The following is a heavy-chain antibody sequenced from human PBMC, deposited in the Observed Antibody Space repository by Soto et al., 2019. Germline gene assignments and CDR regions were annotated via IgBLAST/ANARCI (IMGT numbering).Heavy chain of an antibody. J-gene: IGHJ5*02. Sequence: QVQLQESDPGLVKPSETLSLTCTVSGGSISSYYWSWIRQPPGKGLEWIGYIYYSGSTNYNPSLKSRVTISVDTSKNQFSLKLSSVTAADTAVYYCARDLSIAARGSWFDPWGQGTLVTVSS. CDR1: GGSISSYY. D-gene: IGHD6-6*01. V-gene: IGHV4-59*01. CDR2: IYYSGST. CDR3: ARDLSIAARGSWFDP.